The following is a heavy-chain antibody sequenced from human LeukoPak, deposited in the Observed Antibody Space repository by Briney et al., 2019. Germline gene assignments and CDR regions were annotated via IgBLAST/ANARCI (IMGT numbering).Heavy chain of an antibody. Sequence: PGGSLRLSCAASGFTVSSNYMSWVRQAPGKGLEWVSVIYSGGSTYYADSVKGRFTISRDNSRNTLYLQMNSLRAEDTAVYYCARDGDYGTWSYYRGCIDSWGQGTPVTVSP. J-gene: IGHJ4*02. V-gene: IGHV3-66*01. CDR2: IYSGGST. CDR3: ARDGDYGTWSYYRGCIDS. CDR1: GFTVSSNY. D-gene: IGHD3-10*01.